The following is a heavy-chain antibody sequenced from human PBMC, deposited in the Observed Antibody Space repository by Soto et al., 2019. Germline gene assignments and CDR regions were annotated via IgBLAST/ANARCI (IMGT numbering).Heavy chain of an antibody. V-gene: IGHV1-3*01. CDR2: INAANGDT. Sequence: ASVKISCKASGYTFTSYGIHWVRQAPGQRLEWMGWINAANGDTKYSPKFQGRVTITRDTSASTAYMELSSLRSEDTAVYYCARGWGIAAPGPNWFDPWGQGTLVTVSS. D-gene: IGHD6-13*01. CDR1: GYTFTSYG. J-gene: IGHJ5*02. CDR3: ARGWGIAAPGPNWFDP.